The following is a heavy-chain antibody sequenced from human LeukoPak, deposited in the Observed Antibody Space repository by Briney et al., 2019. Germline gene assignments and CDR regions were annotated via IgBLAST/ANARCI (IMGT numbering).Heavy chain of an antibody. Sequence: GGSLRLSCAASGFTFNRCGMHWIRQAPGKGLEWVAVIVYDGSHQYYTDSVKGRFTISRDNSKNTVFLQMDSLRAEDTGVYYCVKGSGTNDYGMDTWGQGTTVTVPS. CDR2: IVYDGSHQ. CDR1: GFTFNRCG. D-gene: IGHD3-10*01. J-gene: IGHJ6*02. CDR3: VKGSGTNDYGMDT. V-gene: IGHV3-30*18.